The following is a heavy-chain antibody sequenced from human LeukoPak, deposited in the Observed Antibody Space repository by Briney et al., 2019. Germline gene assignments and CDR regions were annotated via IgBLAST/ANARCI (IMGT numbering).Heavy chain of an antibody. Sequence: ASVKVSCKASGYSFPNYGINWVRQAPGQGLEWMGWISAYNGNTNYAQKLQGRVTMTTDTSTSTAYMELRSLRSDDTAVYYCARDQLSRGVWFDPWGQGTLVTVSS. J-gene: IGHJ5*02. CDR2: ISAYNGNT. D-gene: IGHD1-1*01. CDR1: GYSFPNYG. V-gene: IGHV1-18*01. CDR3: ARDQLSRGVWFDP.